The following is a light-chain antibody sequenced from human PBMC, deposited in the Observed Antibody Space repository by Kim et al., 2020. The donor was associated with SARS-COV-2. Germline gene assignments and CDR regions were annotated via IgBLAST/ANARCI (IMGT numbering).Light chain of an antibody. CDR1: SSVVGGYDY. J-gene: IGLJ3*02. CDR3: CSYAGSYTWV. CDR2: DVS. Sequence: GPSVTISCTGTSSVVGGYDYVSWYQQHPGKAPKLMIYDVSKRPSGVPDRFSGSKSGNTASLTVSGLQAEDETDYYCCSYAGSYTWVFGGGTQLTVL. V-gene: IGLV2-11*01.